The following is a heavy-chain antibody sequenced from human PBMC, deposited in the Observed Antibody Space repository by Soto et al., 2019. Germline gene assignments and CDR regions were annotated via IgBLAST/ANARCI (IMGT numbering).Heavy chain of an antibody. J-gene: IGHJ6*02. CDR3: ARGAPLSYYYDSSGYHNYYYGMDV. CDR1: GFTFRSYA. D-gene: IGHD3-22*01. CDR2: ISYDGSNK. V-gene: IGHV3-30-3*01. Sequence: GSLRLSCAASGFTFRSYAMHWVRQAPGKGLEWVAVISYDGSNKYYAASVKGRFTISRDNSKNTLYLQMNSLSAEDTAVYYCARGAPLSYYYDSSGYHNYYYGMDVWGQGTTVTVSS.